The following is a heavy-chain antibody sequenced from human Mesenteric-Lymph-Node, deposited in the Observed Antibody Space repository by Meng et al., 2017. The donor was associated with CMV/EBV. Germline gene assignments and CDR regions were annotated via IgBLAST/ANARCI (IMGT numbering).Heavy chain of an antibody. J-gene: IGHJ1*01. CDR1: VSSTSAA. V-gene: IGHV6-1*01. CDR3: AREDSSSWDEYFQH. CDR2: TYYRSKWYN. Sequence: VSSTSAAWNWIRQSPSRGLEWLGRTYYRSKWYNDYAVSVKSRITINPDTSKNQFSLQLNPVTPEDTAVYYCAREDSSSWDEYFQHWGQGTLVTVSS. D-gene: IGHD6-13*01.